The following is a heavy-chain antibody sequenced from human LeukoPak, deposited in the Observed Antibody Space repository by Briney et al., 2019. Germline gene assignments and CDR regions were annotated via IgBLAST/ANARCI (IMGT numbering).Heavy chain of an antibody. D-gene: IGHD4-23*01. V-gene: IGHV3-66*02. CDR3: AKDLSGNPGRV. CDR1: GFTVGNNY. CDR2: IYSGGST. J-gene: IGHJ4*02. Sequence: GGSLRLSCAASGFTVGNNYMAWVRQVPGKGLEWVSFIYSGGSTYYADSVKGRFTISRDNSKNTLYLQMNSLRAEDTAVYYCAKDLSGNPGRVWGQGTLVTVSS.